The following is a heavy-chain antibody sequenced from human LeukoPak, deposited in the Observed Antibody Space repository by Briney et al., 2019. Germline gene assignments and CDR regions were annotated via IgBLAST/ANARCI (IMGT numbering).Heavy chain of an antibody. V-gene: IGHV1-2*02. CDR1: GYTFTGYY. CDR2: ISPNSGDT. CDR3: ARESACGSTNCLAPADWLDP. J-gene: IGHJ5*02. Sequence: ASVKVSCKASGYTFTGYYMHWVRQAPGQGLEWMGWISPNSGDTDIAQKFQGRVTMTRDTSIATSYMEVDSLTSDDTAVYYCARESACGSTNCLAPADWLDPWGQGTLVIVSS. D-gene: IGHD2-2*01.